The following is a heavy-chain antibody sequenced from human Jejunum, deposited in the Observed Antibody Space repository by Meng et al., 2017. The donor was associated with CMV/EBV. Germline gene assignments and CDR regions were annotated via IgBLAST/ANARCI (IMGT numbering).Heavy chain of an antibody. V-gene: IGHV3-53*01. CDR3: AKAPSPYCSNGVCYSFDY. D-gene: IGHD2-8*01. Sequence: VITSNMTWVRQAPGKGLEWVSAIYSGGRTYYADSVKGRFTISRDNSKNMMYLQMNSLRAEDTAVYYCAKAPSPYCSNGVCYSFDYWGQGTLVTVSS. CDR1: VITSN. CDR2: IYSGGRT. J-gene: IGHJ4*02.